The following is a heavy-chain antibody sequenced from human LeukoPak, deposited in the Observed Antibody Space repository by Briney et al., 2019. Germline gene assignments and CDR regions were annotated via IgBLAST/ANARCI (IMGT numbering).Heavy chain of an antibody. J-gene: IGHJ4*02. D-gene: IGHD3-22*01. CDR3: ARDRSPLYYDSSGYYPDY. CDR1: GFTFSSYA. V-gene: IGHV3-30-3*01. CDR2: ISYDGSNK. Sequence: GGSLRLSCAASGFTFSSYAMHWVRQAPGKGLEWVAVISYDGSNKYYADSVKGRFTISRDNSKNTLYLQMNSLRAEDTAVYYCARDRSPLYYDSSGYYPDYWGQGTLVTVSS.